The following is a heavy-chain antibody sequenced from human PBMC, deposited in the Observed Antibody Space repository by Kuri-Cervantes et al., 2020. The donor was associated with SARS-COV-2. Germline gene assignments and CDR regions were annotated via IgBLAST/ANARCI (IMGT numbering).Heavy chain of an antibody. D-gene: IGHD3-3*01. Sequence: GESLKISCTASGFTFGDYAMSWVRQAPGKGLEWVGFIRSKAYGRTTEYAASVKGRFTISRDDSKSIAYLQMNSLKTEDTAVYYCSVLDFWSGYYNDYWGQGTLVTVSS. J-gene: IGHJ4*02. CDR3: SVLDFWSGYYNDY. V-gene: IGHV3-49*04. CDR2: IRSKAYGRTT. CDR1: GFTFGDYA.